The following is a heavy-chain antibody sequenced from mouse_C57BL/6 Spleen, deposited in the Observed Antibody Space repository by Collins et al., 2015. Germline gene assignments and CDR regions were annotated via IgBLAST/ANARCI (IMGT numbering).Heavy chain of an antibody. CDR1: GYTFTSYD. J-gene: IGHJ2*01. Sequence: QVQLQQSGPELVKPGASVKLSCKASGYTFTSYDINWVKQRPGQGLEWIGWIYPRDGSTEYNEKFKGKATLTVDTSSSTAYMELHSLTSEDSAVYFCAREDLDYWGQGTTLTVSS. V-gene: IGHV1-85*01. CDR3: AREDLDY. CDR2: IYPRDGST.